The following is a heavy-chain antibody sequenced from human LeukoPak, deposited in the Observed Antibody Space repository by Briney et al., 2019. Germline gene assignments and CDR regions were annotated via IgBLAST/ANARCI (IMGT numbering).Heavy chain of an antibody. V-gene: IGHV4-39*01. CDR3: VRRGGYDILTGYPYFDY. Sequence: SETLSLTCTVSGGSISTSSYYWGWIRQPPGKGLEWIESIYYSGSTYYNPSLKSRVTISVDTSKNQFSLKLSSVTAADTAVYYCVRRGGYDILTGYPYFDYWGQGTLVTVSS. CDR2: IYYSGST. J-gene: IGHJ4*02. CDR1: GGSISTSSYY. D-gene: IGHD3-9*01.